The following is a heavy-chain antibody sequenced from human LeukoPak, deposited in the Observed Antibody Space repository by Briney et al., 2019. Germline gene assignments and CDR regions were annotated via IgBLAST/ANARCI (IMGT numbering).Heavy chain of an antibody. CDR1: GYFFTTYW. CDR2: TFAGYSYT. CDR3: ARHFHPAETTGGSFNL. Sequence: GESLKISCKGSGYFFTTYWIGWVRQMPGKGLEWMGITFAGYSYTIYSPSFQGQVTISVDKSISTAYLQWSSLKASDTAMYYCARHFHPAETTGGSFNLWGRGTLVTVSA. D-gene: IGHD4-17*01. J-gene: IGHJ2*01. V-gene: IGHV5-51*01.